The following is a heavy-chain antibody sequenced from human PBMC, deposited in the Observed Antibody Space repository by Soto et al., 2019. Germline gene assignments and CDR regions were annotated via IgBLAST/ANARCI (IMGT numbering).Heavy chain of an antibody. D-gene: IGHD4-17*01. CDR1: GGSFSGYY. J-gene: IGHJ3*02. Sequence: QVQLQQWGAGLLKPSETLSLTCAVYGGSFSGYYWSWIRQPPGKGLEWIGEINHSGSTNYNPSLKSRVTISVDASKNQFALKLCSVTAADTAVYYCARQKRPVTNTWYAFDIWGQGTMVTVSS. V-gene: IGHV4-34*01. CDR2: INHSGST. CDR3: ARQKRPVTNTWYAFDI.